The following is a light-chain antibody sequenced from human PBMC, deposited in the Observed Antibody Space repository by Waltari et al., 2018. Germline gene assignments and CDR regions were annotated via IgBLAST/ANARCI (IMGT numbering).Light chain of an antibody. CDR3: QHYVRLPAT. CDR2: GAS. Sequence: EIVLTQSPGTLSLSPGERATLSCRASQSVSRTLAWYQQKPGQAPKLLIYGASIRATGIPGRFTGSGSGTDFIITISSLEPEDFAIYFCQHYVRLPATFGQGTKVEIK. CDR1: QSVSRT. V-gene: IGKV3-20*01. J-gene: IGKJ1*01.